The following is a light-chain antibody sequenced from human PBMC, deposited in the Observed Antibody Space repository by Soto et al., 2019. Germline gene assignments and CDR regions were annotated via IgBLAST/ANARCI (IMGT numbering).Light chain of an antibody. CDR2: TVS. Sequence: GHRVPVPGRRNRDIGTALAWYQQKPGPVPKLLIHTVSTLHSGVPYRFSGSGSGTDFTLTISRLQPDDFAMYYCQKYSSSQTFGQGTKVDIK. CDR1: RDIGTA. CDR3: QKYSSSQT. V-gene: IGKV1-27*01. J-gene: IGKJ1*01.